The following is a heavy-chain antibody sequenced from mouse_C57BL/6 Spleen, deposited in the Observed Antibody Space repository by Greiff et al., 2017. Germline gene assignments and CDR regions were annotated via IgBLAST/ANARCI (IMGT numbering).Heavy chain of an antibody. CDR2: INPYNGGT. CDR3: ARDSSYRGYFDV. J-gene: IGHJ1*03. CDR1: GYTFTDYY. Sequence: EVQLQQSGPELVKPGASVKISCKASGYTFTDYYMNWVKQSHGKSLEWIGDINPYNGGTSYNQKFKGKATLTVDKSSSTAYMELRSLTSEYSAVYYSARDSSYRGYFDVWGTGTTGTVAS. D-gene: IGHD1-1*01. V-gene: IGHV1-26*01.